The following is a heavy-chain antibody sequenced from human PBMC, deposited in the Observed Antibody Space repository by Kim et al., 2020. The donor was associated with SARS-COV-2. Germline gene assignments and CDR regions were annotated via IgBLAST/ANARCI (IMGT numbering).Heavy chain of an antibody. Sequence: GGSLRLSCAASGFTFSSYSMNWVRQAPGKGLEWVSYISSSSSTIYYADSVKGRFTISRDNAKNSLYLQMNSLRDEDTAVYYCARDDYYGSGSYYIRQEVDAFDIWGQGTMVTVSS. CDR3: ARDDYYGSGSYYIRQEVDAFDI. CDR1: GFTFSSYS. J-gene: IGHJ3*02. D-gene: IGHD3-10*01. V-gene: IGHV3-48*02. CDR2: ISSSSSTI.